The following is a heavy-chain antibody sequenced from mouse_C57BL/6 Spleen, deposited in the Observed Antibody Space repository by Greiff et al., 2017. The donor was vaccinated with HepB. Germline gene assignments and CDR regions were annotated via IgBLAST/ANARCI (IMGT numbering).Heavy chain of an antibody. Sequence: EVQLVESGPGLVKPSQSLSLTCSVTGYSITSGYYWNWIRQFPGNKLEWMGYISYDGSNNYNPSLKNRISITRDTSKNQFFLKLNSVTTEDTATYYCARWANWDFYFDYWGQGTTLTVSS. CDR2: ISYDGSN. V-gene: IGHV3-6*01. CDR3: ARWANWDFYFDY. CDR1: GYSITSGYY. D-gene: IGHD4-1*01. J-gene: IGHJ2*01.